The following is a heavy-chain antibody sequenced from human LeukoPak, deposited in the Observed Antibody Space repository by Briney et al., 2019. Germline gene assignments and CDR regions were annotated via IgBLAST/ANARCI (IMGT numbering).Heavy chain of an antibody. CDR3: ARDQYDTWSRRGNFDS. V-gene: IGHV3-30*03. D-gene: IGHD3-3*01. Sequence: GRSPRLSCAASGFTFSSYGMHWVRQAPGKGLEWVAVISYDGSNKYYADSVKGRFTISRDNTKNSLYLQMNSLRAEDTAVFYCARDQYDTWSRRGNFDSWGQGTLVIVSS. J-gene: IGHJ4*02. CDR1: GFTFSSYG. CDR2: ISYDGSNK.